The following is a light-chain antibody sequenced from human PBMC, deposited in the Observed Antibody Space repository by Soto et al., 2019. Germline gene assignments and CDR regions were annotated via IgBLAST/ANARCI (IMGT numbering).Light chain of an antibody. V-gene: IGKV1-5*01. J-gene: IGKJ1*01. Sequence: QMTQSPSILSASVGDRITITCRASQSIGTWLAWFQQIPGKAPRILIYDASTLESGVQSRFSGSGSDTEFTLTISSLQPDDFATYYCQHYNRHSPVFGRGTRVEV. CDR2: DAS. CDR1: QSIGTW. CDR3: QHYNRHSPV.